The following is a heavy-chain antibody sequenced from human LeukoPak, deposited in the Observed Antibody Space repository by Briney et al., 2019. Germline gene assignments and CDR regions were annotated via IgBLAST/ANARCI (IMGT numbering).Heavy chain of an antibody. D-gene: IGHD3-22*01. CDR3: XXXRSGYGSGYYSIFDY. V-gene: IGHV3-23*01. Sequence: GGSLRLSCAASGFTFSNYAMNWVRQAPGKGLEWVSAISGSSGNTYYADSVKGRFTISRDNSKNTLYLQMNSLRAEDTAVYYXXXXRSGYGSGYYSIFDYWGQGTLVTVSS. CDR1: GFTFSNYA. CDR2: ISGSSGNT. J-gene: IGHJ4*02.